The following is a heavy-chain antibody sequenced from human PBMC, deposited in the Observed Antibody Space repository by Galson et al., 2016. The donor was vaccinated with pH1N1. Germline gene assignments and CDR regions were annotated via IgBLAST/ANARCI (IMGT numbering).Heavy chain of an antibody. CDR3: AGETPSLSPTVLRYFDWSRGLSAFDM. V-gene: IGHV7-4-1*02. Sequence: SVKVSCKASGFTFSNHGINWVRQAPGQGLEWMGWINTKTGNPTYAQGFTGRFVFSLDTSVNTAYLQINSLKADDTAVYYCAGETPSLSPTVLRYFDWSRGLSAFDMWGRGTLVTVSS. J-gene: IGHJ3*02. CDR1: GFTFSNHG. CDR2: INTKTGNP. D-gene: IGHD3-9*01.